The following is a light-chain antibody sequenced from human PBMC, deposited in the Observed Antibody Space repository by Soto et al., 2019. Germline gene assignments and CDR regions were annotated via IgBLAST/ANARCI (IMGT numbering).Light chain of an antibody. CDR1: STDVGAYNY. CDR3: SSYTSSRTLV. CDR2: EVN. J-gene: IGLJ2*01. Sequence: QSVLTQPASVSESPGQSITISCTGTSTDVGAYNYVSWYQKYPDKAPKLMIYEVNYRPSGVSNRFSGSKSGNTASLTISGLQAEDEADYYCSSYTSSRTLVFGGGTKLTVL. V-gene: IGLV2-14*01.